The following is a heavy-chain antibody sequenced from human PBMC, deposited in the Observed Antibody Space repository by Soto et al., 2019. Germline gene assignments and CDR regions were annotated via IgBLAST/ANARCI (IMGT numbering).Heavy chain of an antibody. Sequence: QVQLQESGPGLVKPSGTLSLTCGVFGGSISNSNWWTWVRQPPGKGLEWIGEIYHTGSTNYNSALMSRVTISLDKPNNQFSLKLSSVTPADTAVYYCAHRPIVGAAIWGQGTLVTVSS. CDR2: IYHTGST. V-gene: IGHV4-4*02. CDR1: GGSISNSNW. CDR3: AHRPIVGAAI. D-gene: IGHD1-26*01. J-gene: IGHJ4*02.